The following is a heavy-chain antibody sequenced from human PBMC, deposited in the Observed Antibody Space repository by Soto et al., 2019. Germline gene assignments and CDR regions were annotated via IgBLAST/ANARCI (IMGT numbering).Heavy chain of an antibody. J-gene: IGHJ6*02. CDR3: AKFALVTPPIDYGMDV. Sequence: PGGSLRLSCAASGFTFSDYYMSWIRQAPGKGLEWVSYISSSGSTIYYADSVKGRFTISRDNSKNTLYLQMNSLRAEDTAVYYCAKFALVTPPIDYGMDVWGQGTTVTVSS. V-gene: IGHV3-11*04. CDR1: GFTFSDYY. CDR2: ISSSGSTI. D-gene: IGHD3-9*01.